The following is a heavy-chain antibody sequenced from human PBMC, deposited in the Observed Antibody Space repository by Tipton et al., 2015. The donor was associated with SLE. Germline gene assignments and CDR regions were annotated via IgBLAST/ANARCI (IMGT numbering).Heavy chain of an antibody. CDR3: ARGWSEVGAAPSPYGY. J-gene: IGHJ4*02. CDR1: GGTFSSYA. Sequence: QSGPEVKKPGSSVKVSCKASGGTFSSYAISWVRQAPGQGLEWMGGIIPILGTANYAQKFQGRVTITTDESTSTAYMELSSLISEDTAVYYCARGWSEVGAAPSPYGYWGQGTLVTVSS. CDR2: IIPILGTA. D-gene: IGHD1-26*01. V-gene: IGHV1-69*05.